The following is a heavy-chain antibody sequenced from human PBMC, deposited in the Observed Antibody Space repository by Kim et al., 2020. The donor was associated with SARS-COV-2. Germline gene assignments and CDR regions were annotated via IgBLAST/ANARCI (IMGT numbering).Heavy chain of an antibody. CDR1: GYTFTSYA. D-gene: IGHD3-10*01. CDR2: INAGNGNT. Sequence: ASVKVSCKASGYTFTSYAMHWVRQAPGQRLEGMGWINAGNGNTKYSQKFQGRVTITRDTSARTAYMELSSLRSEDTAVYYCARSLEYYYGSGSYYNELDYWGQGTLVTVSS. V-gene: IGHV1-3*01. CDR3: ARSLEYYYGSGSYYNELDY. J-gene: IGHJ4*02.